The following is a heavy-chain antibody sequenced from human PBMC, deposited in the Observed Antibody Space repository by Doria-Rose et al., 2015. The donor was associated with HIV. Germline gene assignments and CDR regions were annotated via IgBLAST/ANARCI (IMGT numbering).Heavy chain of an antibody. CDR3: ARIKSSRWYHKYYFDF. D-gene: IGHD6-13*01. CDR2: IGPDDER. V-gene: IGHV2-26*01. J-gene: IGHJ4*02. CDR1: GVSLSSPGMG. Sequence: QVTLKESGPVLVKPTETLTLTCTVSGVSLSSPGMGVSWIRQPPGRALEWLATIGPDDERSYRTSLKSRLTISRDTSKSQVVLTMTDMDPVDTATYYCARIKSSRWYHKYYFDFWGQGTLVIVSA.